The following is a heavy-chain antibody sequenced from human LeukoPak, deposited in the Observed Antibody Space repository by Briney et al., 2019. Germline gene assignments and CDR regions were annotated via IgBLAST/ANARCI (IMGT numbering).Heavy chain of an antibody. CDR3: ARAVYSSSFGHRESDY. CDR1: GYTFTGYY. Sequence: GASVKVSCKASGYTFTGYYMHWVRQAPGQGLEWMGWISAYNVHTNTNYAQIVQGRVTMTTDTSTSTAYMELRSLRSDDTAVYYCARAVYSSSFGHRESDYWGQGTLVTVSS. J-gene: IGHJ4*02. CDR2: ISAYNVHTNT. V-gene: IGHV1-18*04. D-gene: IGHD6-6*01.